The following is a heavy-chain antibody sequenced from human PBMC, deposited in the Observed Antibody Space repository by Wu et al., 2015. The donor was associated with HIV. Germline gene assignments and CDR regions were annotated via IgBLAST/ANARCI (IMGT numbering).Heavy chain of an antibody. D-gene: IGHD3-22*01. V-gene: IGHV1-69*05. CDR1: GDGFTSYA. Sequence: QAQLVQLGAEVKKPGSSVKVTCKASGDGFTSYAVSWVRQAPGQGLEWMGGINPLFGTTKHAQKFQGRVTMTRNTSISTAYMELSSLRSEDTAVYYCARMIKYYYDHERNYYYCGVDVWGQGTTVTVSS. J-gene: IGHJ6*02. CDR2: INPLFGTT. CDR3: ARMIKYYYDHERNYYYCGVDV.